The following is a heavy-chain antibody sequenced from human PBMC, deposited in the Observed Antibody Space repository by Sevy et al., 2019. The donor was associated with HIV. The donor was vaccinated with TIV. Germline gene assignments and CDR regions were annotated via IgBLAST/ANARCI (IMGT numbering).Heavy chain of an antibody. CDR2: INSNGVTT. CDR3: ARGGAFWRGYTDY. Sequence: GGSLRLSCAASGFTFSSYAMHWVRQPPGKGLECVAAINSNGVTTYYADSVKGRFAISRDNSKNTLYLQMGSLRAEDMAGYYCARGGAFWRGYTDYWGQGTLVTVSS. D-gene: IGHD3-3*01. J-gene: IGHJ4*02. V-gene: IGHV3-64*02. CDR1: GFTFSSYA.